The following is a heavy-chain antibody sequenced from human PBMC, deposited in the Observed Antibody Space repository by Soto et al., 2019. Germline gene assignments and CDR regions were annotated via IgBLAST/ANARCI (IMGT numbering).Heavy chain of an antibody. CDR3: AYSTGWYRHDV. CDR2: LLHGGTT. V-gene: IGHV4-4*02. CDR1: GDSISSPKW. Sequence: QVQLQESGPGLVKPSGTLSLTCAVSGDSISSPKWWTWLRQPPGKGLEWIGDLLHGGTTNYNPSLKSGVTLSVDTSQNPFSLTLTSVTAAYSAIYYCAYSTGWYRHDVWGQGTSVTVSS. J-gene: IGHJ3*01. D-gene: IGHD6-19*01.